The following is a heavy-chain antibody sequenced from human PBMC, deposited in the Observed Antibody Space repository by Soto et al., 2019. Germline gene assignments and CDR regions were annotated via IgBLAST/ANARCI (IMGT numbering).Heavy chain of an antibody. D-gene: IGHD2-15*01. V-gene: IGHV4-59*01. CDR1: GGYLDDFY. CDR2: ISDSGST. Sequence: SETLSLTCTVSGGYLDDFYWSWIRQPPGKAPEWIAYISDSGSTNYNPSLRDRVIISVDTSNTPFSLRLTSVTAADSAVYYCARDCYNPYYFDLWGRGALVTVSS. J-gene: IGHJ4*02. CDR3: ARDCYNPYYFDL.